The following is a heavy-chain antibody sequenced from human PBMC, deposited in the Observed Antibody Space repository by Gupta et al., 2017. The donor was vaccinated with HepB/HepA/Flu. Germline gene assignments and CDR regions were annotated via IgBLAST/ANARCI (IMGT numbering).Heavy chain of an antibody. CDR3: AKDPEGSSSWYFDY. J-gene: IGHJ4*02. V-gene: IGHV3-23*01. Sequence: EVQLLESGGGLVQPGGSLRLSCAASGFTFSSSAMGWVRQAPGKGLEWVSAISGSGGSTYYADSVKGRFTISRDNSKNTLYLQMNSLRAEDTAVYYCAKDPEGSSSWYFDYWGQGTLVTVSS. CDR1: GFTFSSSA. CDR2: ISGSGGST. D-gene: IGHD6-13*01.